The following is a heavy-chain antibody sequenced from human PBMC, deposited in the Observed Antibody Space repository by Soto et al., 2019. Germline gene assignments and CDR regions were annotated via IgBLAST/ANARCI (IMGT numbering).Heavy chain of an antibody. CDR2: IYYSGST. CDR3: ARETYTYYYCVAAWNYFDY. CDR1: GGSISSSSYY. Sequence: PSETLSLTCTVSGGSISSSSYYWGWIRQPPGKGLEWIGSIYYSGSTYYNPSLKSRVTISVDTSKNQFSLKLSSVTAADTAVYYCARETYTYYYCVAAWNYFDYWGQGTLVTVAS. V-gene: IGHV4-39*02. D-gene: IGHD3-10*01. J-gene: IGHJ4*02.